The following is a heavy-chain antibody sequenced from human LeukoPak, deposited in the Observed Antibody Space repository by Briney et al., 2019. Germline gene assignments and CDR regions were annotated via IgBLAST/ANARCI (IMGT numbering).Heavy chain of an antibody. V-gene: IGHV4-31*03. D-gene: IGHD3-16*01. CDR1: GGSISSGGYY. CDR3: CRLITFGGVIAH. CDR2: IYYSGST. J-gene: IGHJ5*02. Sequence: SETLSLTCTVSGGSISSGGYYWSWIRQHPGRGLEWIGYIYYSGSTYYNPSLKSRVTISVDTSKNLFSLKLSSATAADTAVYYCCRLITFGGVIAHWGQGTLVTVSS.